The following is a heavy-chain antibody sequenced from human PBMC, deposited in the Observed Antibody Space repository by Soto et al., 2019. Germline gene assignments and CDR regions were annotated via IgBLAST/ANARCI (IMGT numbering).Heavy chain of an antibody. J-gene: IGHJ4*02. CDR3: ARQGEYCSGDNCFTDF. D-gene: IGHD2-15*01. Sequence: GESLKISCQGSGYTFSTSWIAWARQMSGKGLEWMGFIYPGDSETRYNPSFQGQVTISADRSINTAYLQWSSLKASDTAIYFCARQGEYCSGDNCFTDFWGQGTLVTVSS. V-gene: IGHV5-51*01. CDR1: GYTFSTSW. CDR2: IYPGDSET.